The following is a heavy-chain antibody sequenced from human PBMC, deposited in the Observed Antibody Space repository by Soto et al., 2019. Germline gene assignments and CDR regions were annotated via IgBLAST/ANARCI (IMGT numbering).Heavy chain of an antibody. V-gene: IGHV3-66*01. CDR1: GFTVSSNY. D-gene: IGHD5-12*01. CDR3: ARDKVDIVATIIYYYYGMDV. CDR2: IYSGGST. Sequence: GGLRLSCAASGFTVSSNYMSWVRQAPGKGLEWVSVIYSGGSTYYADSVKGRFTISRDNSKNTLYLQMNSLRAEDTAVYYCARDKVDIVATIIYYYYGMDVWGQGTTVTVSS. J-gene: IGHJ6*02.